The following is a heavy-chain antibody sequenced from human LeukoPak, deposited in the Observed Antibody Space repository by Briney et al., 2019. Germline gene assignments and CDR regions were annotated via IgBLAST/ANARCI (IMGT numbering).Heavy chain of an antibody. J-gene: IGHJ4*02. D-gene: IGHD3-22*01. Sequence: GGSLRLSCAASGFTSSSYEMNWVRQAPGKGLEWVSYISSSGSTIYYADSVKGRFTISRDNSKNTLYLQMNSLRAEDTAVYYCARLLYYDDSSQPYWGQGTLVTVSS. V-gene: IGHV3-48*03. CDR3: ARLLYYDDSSQPY. CDR2: ISSSGSTI. CDR1: GFTSSSYE.